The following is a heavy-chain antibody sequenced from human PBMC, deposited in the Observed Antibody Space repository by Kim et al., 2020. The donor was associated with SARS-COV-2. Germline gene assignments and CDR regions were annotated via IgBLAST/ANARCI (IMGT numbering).Heavy chain of an antibody. V-gene: IGHV4-4*07. D-gene: IGHD3-10*01. CDR1: GGSISSYY. J-gene: IGHJ3*02. CDR3: ARELQTSPSFVGRAFDI. CDR2: IYTSGST. Sequence: SETLSLTCTVSGGSISSYYWSWIRQPAGKGLEWIGRIYTSGSTNYNPSLKSRVTMSVDTSKNQFSLKLSSVTAADTAVYYCARELQTSPSFVGRAFDIWGQGTMVTVSS.